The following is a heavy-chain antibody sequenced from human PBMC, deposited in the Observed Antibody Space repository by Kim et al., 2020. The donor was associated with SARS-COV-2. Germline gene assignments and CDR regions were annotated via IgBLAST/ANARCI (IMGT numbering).Heavy chain of an antibody. D-gene: IGHD1-1*01. CDR3: ASELERPLEYY. J-gene: IGHJ4*02. V-gene: IGHV1-3*01. CDR2: T. Sequence: TKYSQKFQGRVTITRDTSASTAYMELSSLRSEDTAVYYCASELERPLEYYWGQGTLVTVSS.